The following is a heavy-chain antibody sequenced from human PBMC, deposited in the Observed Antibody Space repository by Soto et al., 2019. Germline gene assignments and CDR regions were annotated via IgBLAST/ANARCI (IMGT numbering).Heavy chain of an antibody. V-gene: IGHV1-69*01. CDR3: ARSQGSSTSLEIYYYYYYGMDV. J-gene: IGHJ6*02. CDR1: GGTFSSYA. D-gene: IGHD2-2*01. Sequence: QVQLVQSGAEVKKPGSSVKVSCKASGGTFSSYAISWVRQAPGQGLEWMGGIIPISETTNYAQKFQGRVTITADESKSTASVELSSLRSEDTAVYYCARSQGSSTSLEIYYYYYYGMDVWGQGTTVTVSS. CDR2: IIPISETT.